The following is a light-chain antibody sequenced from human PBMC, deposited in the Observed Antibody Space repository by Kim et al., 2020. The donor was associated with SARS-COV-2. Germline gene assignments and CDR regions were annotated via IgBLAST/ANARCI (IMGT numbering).Light chain of an antibody. V-gene: IGKV1-39*01. CDR3: QQSYSTPYT. CDR2: AAS. Sequence: DIQMTQSPSSLSASVGDRVTITCRASQSISSYLNRYQQKPGKAPKLLIYAASSLQGGVPSRFSGSGSGTDFTLTISSLQPEDFATYYCQQSYSTPYTFGQGTKLEI. J-gene: IGKJ2*01. CDR1: QSISSY.